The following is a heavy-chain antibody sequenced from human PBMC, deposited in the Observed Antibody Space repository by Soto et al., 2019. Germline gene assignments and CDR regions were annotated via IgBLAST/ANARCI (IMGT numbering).Heavy chain of an antibody. J-gene: IGHJ4*02. CDR1: GFTFSSYG. CDR3: ASSGPSSEKYFDY. V-gene: IGHV3-33*01. D-gene: IGHD6-13*01. Sequence: LILSCAASGFTFSSYGMHWVRDAPGKGLEWVAVIWYDGSNKYYADSVKGRFTISRDNSKNTLYLQMNSLRAEDTAVYYCASSGPSSEKYFDYWGQGTLVTVSS. CDR2: IWYDGSNK.